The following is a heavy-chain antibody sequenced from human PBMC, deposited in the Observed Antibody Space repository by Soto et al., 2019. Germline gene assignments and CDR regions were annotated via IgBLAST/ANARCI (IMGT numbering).Heavy chain of an antibody. D-gene: IGHD3-10*01. CDR1: GFIFDKYA. J-gene: IGHJ4*02. Sequence: GGSLRLSCVASGFIFDKYAMTWVRQAPGKGLEWVSIISASGSKTYYADSVKGRFTISRDNSKNTLYLQMDSVAVEDRAMYYCAKAILPEYYGSGTFEYWGQGTLVTVS. CDR3: AKAILPEYYGSGTFEY. CDR2: ISASGSKT. V-gene: IGHV3-23*01.